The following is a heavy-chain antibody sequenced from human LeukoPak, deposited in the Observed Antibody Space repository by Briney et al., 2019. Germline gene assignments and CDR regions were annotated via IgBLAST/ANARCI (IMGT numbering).Heavy chain of an antibody. D-gene: IGHD6-19*01. J-gene: IGHJ4*02. Sequence: GGSLRLSCAASGFTFSTYGMSWVRQASGKGLEWVSVMSGSGGSTYYADSVKGRFTISRDNSKNTLYLQMNSLRAEDTAVYYCAKEGGSAWTFDYWGRGTLVTVSS. CDR2: MSGSGGST. V-gene: IGHV3-23*01. CDR3: AKEGGSAWTFDY. CDR1: GFTFSTYG.